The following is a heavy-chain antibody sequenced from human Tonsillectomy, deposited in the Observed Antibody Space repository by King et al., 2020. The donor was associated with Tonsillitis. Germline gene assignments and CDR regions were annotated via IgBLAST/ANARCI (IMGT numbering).Heavy chain of an antibody. CDR2: ISAGGST. V-gene: IGHV3-23*04. CDR3: AKEKSSSSLPDV. Sequence: VQLVESGGGLVQPGGSLRLSCAASGFTFSTYAIIWVRQAPGKGLEWVSTISAGGSTYYAASVKGRFTISRDNSKNTLYLQMNSLRVEDTAVYFCAKEKSSSSLPDVWGQGTTVTVSS. D-gene: IGHD6-13*01. CDR1: GFTFSTYA. J-gene: IGHJ6*02.